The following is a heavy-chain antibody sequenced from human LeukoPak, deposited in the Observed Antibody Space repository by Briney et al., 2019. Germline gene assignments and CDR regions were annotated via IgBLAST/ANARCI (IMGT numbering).Heavy chain of an antibody. Sequence: PSETLSLTCTVSGGSINSYYWSWIRQPPGKGLEWIGCIYYTGSTNHNPSLKSRVIISVDTSKNQFSLKMSSVTAADTAVYYCARVPSASAYHYMDVWGKGTTVTVSS. J-gene: IGHJ6*03. V-gene: IGHV4-59*01. CDR3: ARVPSASAYHYMDV. CDR1: GGSINSYY. CDR2: IYYTGST. D-gene: IGHD6-13*01.